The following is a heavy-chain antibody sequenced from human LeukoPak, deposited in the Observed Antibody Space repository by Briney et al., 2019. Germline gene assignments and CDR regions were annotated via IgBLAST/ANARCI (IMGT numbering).Heavy chain of an antibody. Sequence: GGSLRLSCAASGFTFSSYGMHWVRQAPGKGLEWVAVISYDGSNKYYADSVKGRFTISRDNSKNTLYLQMNSLRAEDTAVYYCYALGEYCSSTSCYNAFDIWGQGTMVTVSS. CDR2: ISYDGSNK. J-gene: IGHJ3*02. CDR3: YALGEYCSSTSCYNAFDI. D-gene: IGHD2-2*02. CDR1: GFTFSSYG. V-gene: IGHV3-30*03.